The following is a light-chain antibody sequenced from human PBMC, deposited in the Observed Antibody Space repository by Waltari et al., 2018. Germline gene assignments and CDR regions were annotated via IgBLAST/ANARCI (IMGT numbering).Light chain of an antibody. V-gene: IGKV4-1*01. J-gene: IGKJ2*02. Sequence: DVVFTQSPDSLTVSLGESATINCKSSQSVFHSTNNKVYLGWYQQKPGQPPKLLIYWGSTRGSGVTGRFSGSGTGTEFTRTISSRRTEDVAVCYGQQYYTPSRTLVQGTKLEI. CDR2: WGS. CDR3: QQYYTPSRT. CDR1: QSVFHSTNNKVY.